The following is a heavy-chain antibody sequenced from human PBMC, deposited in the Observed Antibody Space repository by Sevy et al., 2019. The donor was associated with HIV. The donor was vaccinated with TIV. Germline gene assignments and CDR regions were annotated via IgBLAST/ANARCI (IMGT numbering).Heavy chain of an antibody. CDR1: GGSFSGYY. V-gene: IGHV4-34*01. CDR3: ARLAYYSIDGVSSYYYGLDV. J-gene: IGHJ6*02. Sequence: SETLSLTCAVYGGSFSGYYWSWIRQPPGKGLEWTGEINHSGSINYNPSLKSRVTISVDTSKNQFSLTLYSVTAADTAVYYCARLAYYSIDGVSSYYYGLDVWGQGTTVTVSS. D-gene: IGHD4-4*01. CDR2: INHSGSI.